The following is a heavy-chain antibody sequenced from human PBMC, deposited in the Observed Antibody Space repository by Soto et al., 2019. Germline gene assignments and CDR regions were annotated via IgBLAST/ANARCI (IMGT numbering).Heavy chain of an antibody. D-gene: IGHD3-10*01. V-gene: IGHV1-69*12. CDR2: IIPIFGTA. Sequence: QVQLVQSGAEVKKPGSSVKVSCKASGGTFSSDAISWVRQAPGQGLEWMGGIIPIFGTANYAQKFQGRVTITADESTSTAYMELISLRSEDTAVYYCARDWDGITMVRGEGVYYYGMDVWGQGTTVTVSS. CDR3: ARDWDGITMVRGEGVYYYGMDV. J-gene: IGHJ6*02. CDR1: GGTFSSDA.